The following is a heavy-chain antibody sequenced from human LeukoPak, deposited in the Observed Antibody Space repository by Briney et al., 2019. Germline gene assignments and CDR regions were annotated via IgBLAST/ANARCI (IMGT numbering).Heavy chain of an antibody. CDR2: ISSSSSYI. D-gene: IGHD3-9*01. J-gene: IGHJ4*02. Sequence: GGSLRLSCAASGFTFSSYSMNWVRQAPGQGLEWVSSISSSSSYISYADSVKGRFTISRDNAKNSLYLQMNSLRAEDTSVYYCARAYDILTGYSSNSHFDYWGQGTLVTVSS. CDR1: GFTFSSYS. CDR3: ARAYDILTGYSSNSHFDY. V-gene: IGHV3-21*01.